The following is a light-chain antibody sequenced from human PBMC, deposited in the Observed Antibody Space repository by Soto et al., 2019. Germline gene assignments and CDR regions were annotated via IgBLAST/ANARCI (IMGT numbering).Light chain of an antibody. CDR2: DAS. J-gene: IGKJ2*01. V-gene: IGKV3-11*01. Sequence: EIVLTQSPATLSLSPGERATLSCTASQSVGSSLAWYRQKPGQAPRLLISDASNRATGIPARFSGSGSGTDFTRTISSLEPEDFAVYYCQQRSNLPSTFGLGTKLEIK. CDR3: QQRSNLPST. CDR1: QSVGSS.